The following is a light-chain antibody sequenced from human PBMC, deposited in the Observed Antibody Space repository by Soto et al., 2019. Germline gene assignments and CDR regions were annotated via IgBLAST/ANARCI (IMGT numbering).Light chain of an antibody. CDR1: QTIGKY. J-gene: IGKJ4*01. V-gene: IGKV1-39*01. CDR2: DAS. Sequence: DIQMTQSPSSLSATVGDRVTITCRASQTIGKYLNWYQQQPGKVPKLLIYDASYLQSGVPSRFSGSESGTDFTLNISDLRPEDFATYYCQQFYSYPLTFGGGTKVDIK. CDR3: QQFYSYPLT.